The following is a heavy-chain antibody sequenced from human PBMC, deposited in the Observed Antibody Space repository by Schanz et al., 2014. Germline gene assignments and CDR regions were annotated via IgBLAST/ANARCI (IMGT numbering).Heavy chain of an antibody. CDR1: GFTFNNYD. J-gene: IGHJ4*02. CDR2: LYTGGST. V-gene: IGHV3-23*03. CDR3: VKIGYTHWSLDD. Sequence: EVQLVESGGCLVQPWGSLRLSCAASGFTFNNYDMNWVRLVPGKGLECVSVLYTGGSTFYAESVRGRFFISRDDAKNSHYLQMNSLRVEDTAVFYCVKIGYTHWSLDDWGQGILVTVSS. D-gene: IGHD6-13*01.